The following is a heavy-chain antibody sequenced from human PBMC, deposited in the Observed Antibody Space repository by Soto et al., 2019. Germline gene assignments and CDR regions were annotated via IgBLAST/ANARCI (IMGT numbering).Heavy chain of an antibody. Sequence: QVQLVQSGAEGKKPGSSVKVSCKASGGTFSRYSITWVRQAPGHGLEWIGRIIPIFGIASYAQKFQGRVTITADESKRTAYMELSSLRSDDTAVYYCAREDRDRETGLVPAAIDGMDVWGQGTTVTVSS. CDR3: AREDRDRETGLVPAAIDGMDV. CDR2: IIPIFGIA. D-gene: IGHD2-2*01. CDR1: GGTFSRYS. J-gene: IGHJ6*02. V-gene: IGHV1-69*08.